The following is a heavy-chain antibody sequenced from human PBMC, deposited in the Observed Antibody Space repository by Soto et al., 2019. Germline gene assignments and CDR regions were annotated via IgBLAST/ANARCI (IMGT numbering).Heavy chain of an antibody. V-gene: IGHV1-8*01. J-gene: IGHJ5*02. Sequence: QVQLVQSGAEVKKPGASVKVSCKASGYTFTSYDINWVRQATGQGLEWMGWMNPNSGNTGYAQKFQGRVTMTRTTSISTAYMELSSLRSEDTAVYYCARGQRRPGGGLYNWFDPWGQGTLVTVSS. CDR1: GYTFTSYD. D-gene: IGHD3-10*01. CDR2: MNPNSGNT. CDR3: ARGQRRPGGGLYNWFDP.